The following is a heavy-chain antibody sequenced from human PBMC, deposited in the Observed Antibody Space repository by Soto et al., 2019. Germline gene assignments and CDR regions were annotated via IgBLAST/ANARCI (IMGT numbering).Heavy chain of an antibody. CDR3: ARDGRLAEYYYDSSVY. Sequence: SVKVSCKASGGTFSSYAISWVRQAPGQGLEWMGGIIPIFGTANYAQKFQGRVTITADKSTSTAYMELSSLRSEDTAVYYCARDGRLAEYYYDSSVYWGQGTLVTVSS. CDR1: GGTFSSYA. J-gene: IGHJ4*02. D-gene: IGHD3-22*01. V-gene: IGHV1-69*06. CDR2: IIPIFGTA.